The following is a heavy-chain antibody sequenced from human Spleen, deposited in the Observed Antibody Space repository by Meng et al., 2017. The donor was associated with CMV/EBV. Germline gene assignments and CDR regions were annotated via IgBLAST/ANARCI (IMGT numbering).Heavy chain of an antibody. CDR3: ARNLRRWQSTDYYGMDV. CDR2: INPNSGGT. J-gene: IGHJ6*02. V-gene: IGHV1-2*02. CDR1: GYTFTGYY. D-gene: IGHD2-15*01. Sequence: ASVKVSCKASGYTFTGYYMHWVRQAPGQGLEWMGWINPNSGGTNYAQKFQGRVTMTRDTSISTAYMELSRLRSDDTAVYYCARNLRRWQSTDYYGMDVWGQGTTVTVSS.